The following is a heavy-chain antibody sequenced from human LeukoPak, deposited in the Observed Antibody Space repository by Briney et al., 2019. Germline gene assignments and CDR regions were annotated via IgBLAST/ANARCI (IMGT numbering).Heavy chain of an antibody. CDR3: ARDSSGWPFDY. V-gene: IGHV3-48*03. Sequence: GGSLRLSCGASGFTFSSYEMNWVRQAPGKGLEWVSYISSSGSTIYYADSVKGRFTISRDNAKNSLYLQMNSLRAEDTAVYYCARDSSGWPFDYWGQGALVTVSS. J-gene: IGHJ4*02. CDR1: GFTFSSYE. CDR2: ISSSGSTI. D-gene: IGHD6-19*01.